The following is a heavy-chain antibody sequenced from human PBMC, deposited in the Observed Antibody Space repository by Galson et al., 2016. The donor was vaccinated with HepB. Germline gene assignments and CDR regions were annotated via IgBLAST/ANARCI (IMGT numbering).Heavy chain of an antibody. J-gene: IGHJ4*02. CDR3: ARIVVVTAIEYYFDF. Sequence: SETLSLTCTVSGGSVSSGSHYWSWVRQPPGKGLEWIAYVYYTGSTNYNPSLKSRVTISVDTSKNQFSLKLSSVTAADTAVYYCARIVVVTAIEYYFDFWGQGTLVTVSS. CDR1: GGSVSSGSHY. CDR2: VYYTGST. D-gene: IGHD2-21*02. V-gene: IGHV4-61*01.